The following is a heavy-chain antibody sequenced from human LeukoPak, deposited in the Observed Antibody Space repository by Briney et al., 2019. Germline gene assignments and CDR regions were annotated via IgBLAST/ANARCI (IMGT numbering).Heavy chain of an antibody. D-gene: IGHD3/OR15-3a*01. CDR3: ARQTGSGLFILP. V-gene: IGHV4-39*01. Sequence: PSETLSLTCTVSGGSIDSSTYYWAWIRQPPGTGLEWIGSIYYSGNTYYNASLKSQVSISIDTSKNQFSLKVTSVTAADTAVYYCARQTGSGLFILPGGQGTLVTVSS. J-gene: IGHJ4*02. CDR1: GGSIDSSTYY. CDR2: IYYSGNT.